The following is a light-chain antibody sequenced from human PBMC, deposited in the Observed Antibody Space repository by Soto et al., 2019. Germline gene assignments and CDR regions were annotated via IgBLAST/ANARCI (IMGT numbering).Light chain of an antibody. V-gene: IGKV1-5*03. CDR1: QGVEIW. CDR3: HQYRDYPVT. CDR2: KAS. J-gene: IGKJ4*01. Sequence: GDRVSITCRASQGVEIWLAWYQQKPGKAPKLLIHKASTLEDGVPSRFTGSGPGTYFTLTISSLQPDDVGTYYCHQYRDYPVTFGGGTKGESK.